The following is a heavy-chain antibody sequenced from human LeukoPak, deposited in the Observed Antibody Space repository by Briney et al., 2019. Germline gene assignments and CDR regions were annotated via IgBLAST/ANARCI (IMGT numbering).Heavy chain of an antibody. J-gene: IGHJ4*02. Sequence: PGGSQTLSCAASGFTFSSYSMNWGRQAPGKGLEWVSFIRSSSSYIYYADSVKGRFTISRDNAKNSLYLQMNSLRAEDTAVYYCARPGIAVASEFFDYWGQGTLVTVSS. V-gene: IGHV3-21*01. CDR1: GFTFSSYS. CDR3: ARPGIAVASEFFDY. CDR2: IRSSSSYI. D-gene: IGHD6-19*01.